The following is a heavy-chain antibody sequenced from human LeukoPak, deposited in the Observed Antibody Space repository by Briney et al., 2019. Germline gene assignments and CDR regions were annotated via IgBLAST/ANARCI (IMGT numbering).Heavy chain of an antibody. J-gene: IGHJ4*02. CDR2: IWYDGSNK. CDR1: GFTFSSYG. D-gene: IGHD3-22*01. V-gene: IGHV3-33*01. CDR3: ARDSGPSSGYFDY. Sequence: GGSLRLSCAASGFTFSSYGMHWVRQAPGKGLEWVAVIWYDGSNKYYADSVKGRFTISRDNSKNTLYLQMNSLRAEDTAVYYCARDSGPSSGYFDYWGQGTLVTVSS.